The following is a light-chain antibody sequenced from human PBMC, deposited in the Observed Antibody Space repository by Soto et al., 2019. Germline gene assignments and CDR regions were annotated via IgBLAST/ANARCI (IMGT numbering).Light chain of an antibody. CDR2: LGS. V-gene: IGKV2-28*01. CDR1: QSLLHTNGYNY. J-gene: IGKJ2*01. Sequence: DIVMTQSPLSLPVTPGEPASISCRSSQSLLHTNGYNYLDWYLQKPGQSPQLLIYLGSNRASGVPDRFSGGGSGTDFTLKSSRVEAEDVGVYYCMQALQAPYTFRRRTKLQIK. CDR3: MQALQAPYT.